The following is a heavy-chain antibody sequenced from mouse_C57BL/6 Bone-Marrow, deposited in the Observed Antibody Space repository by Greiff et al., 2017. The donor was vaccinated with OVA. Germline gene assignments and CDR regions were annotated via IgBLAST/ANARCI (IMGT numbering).Heavy chain of an antibody. CDR3: ARWGLPSWFAY. CDR1: GYTFTSYT. Sequence: VQRVESGAELARPGASVKMSCKASGYTFTSYTMHWVKQRPGQGLEWIGYINPSSGYTKYNQKFKDKATLTADKSSSTAYMQLSSLTSEDSAVYYCARWGLPSWFAYWGQGTLVTVSA. CDR2: INPSSGYT. D-gene: IGHD2-2*01. V-gene: IGHV1-4*01. J-gene: IGHJ3*01.